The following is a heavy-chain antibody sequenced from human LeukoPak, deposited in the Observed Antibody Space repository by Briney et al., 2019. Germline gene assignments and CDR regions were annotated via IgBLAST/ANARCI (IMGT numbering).Heavy chain of an antibody. CDR1: GGSISSYY. CDR3: ARALWVVPAAMRSDAFDI. D-gene: IGHD2-2*01. Sequence: PSETLSLTCTVSGGSISSYYWSWIRQPAGKGLEWIGLIYTSGSTNYNPSLKSRVTMSVDTSKNQFSLKLSSVTAADTAVYYCARALWVVPAAMRSDAFDIWGQGTMVTVSS. V-gene: IGHV4-4*07. J-gene: IGHJ3*02. CDR2: IYTSGST.